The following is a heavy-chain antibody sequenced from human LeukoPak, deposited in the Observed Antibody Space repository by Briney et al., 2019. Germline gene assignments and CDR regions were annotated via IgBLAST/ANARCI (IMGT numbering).Heavy chain of an antibody. Sequence: SVKVSCKASGGTFSSYAISWVRQAPGQGLEWMGGIIPIFGTANYAQKFQGRVTITADESTSTAYMELSSLRAEDAAVYYCAREGGYQYYYAMDVWGQGTTVTVSS. CDR2: IIPIFGTA. CDR1: GGTFSSYA. J-gene: IGHJ6*02. D-gene: IGHD3-16*01. V-gene: IGHV1-69*13. CDR3: AREGGYQYYYAMDV.